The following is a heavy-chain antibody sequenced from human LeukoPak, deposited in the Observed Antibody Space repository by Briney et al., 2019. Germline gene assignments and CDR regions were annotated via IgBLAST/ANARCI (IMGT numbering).Heavy chain of an antibody. CDR3: ARAQAKYDAFDI. J-gene: IGHJ3*02. Sequence: ASVKVSCKASGYTFTSYYMHWVRLAPGQGLEWMGIINPSGGSTSYAQKFQGRVTMTRDTSTSTVYMELSSLRSEDTAVYYRARAQAKYDAFDIWGQGTMVTVSS. V-gene: IGHV1-46*01. CDR2: INPSGGST. CDR1: GYTFTSYY.